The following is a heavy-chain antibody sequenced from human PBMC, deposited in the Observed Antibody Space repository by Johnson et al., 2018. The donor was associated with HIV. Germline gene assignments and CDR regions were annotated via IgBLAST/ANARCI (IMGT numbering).Heavy chain of an antibody. CDR1: GFTFSSYA. D-gene: IGHD6-13*01. V-gene: IGHV3-30-3*01. CDR3: ARGGYLDAFDI. CDR2: ISYGGNKQ. J-gene: IGHJ3*02. Sequence: QVQLVESGGGVVQPGRSLRLSCAASGFTFSSYAMHWVRQPPGKGLEWVAVISYGGNKQYYMDSVEGRFTISRDNSKNTLYLQMNSMRAEDTAVYYCARGGYLDAFDIWGQGTMVTVSS.